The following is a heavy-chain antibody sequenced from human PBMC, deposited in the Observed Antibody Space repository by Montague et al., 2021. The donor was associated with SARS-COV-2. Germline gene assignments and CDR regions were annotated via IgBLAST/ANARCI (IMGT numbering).Heavy chain of an antibody. J-gene: IGHJ4*02. CDR1: GFTFSSYA. CDR2: ISGSGGST. CDR3: AVDIVATIKRTFDY. Sequence: SLRLSCAASGFTFSSYAMSWVRQAPGKGLEWVSAISGSGGSTYYXDSVKGRFTISRDNSKNTLYLQMNSLRAEDTAVYYCAVDIVATIKRTFDYWGQGTLVTVSS. D-gene: IGHD5-12*01. V-gene: IGHV3-23*01.